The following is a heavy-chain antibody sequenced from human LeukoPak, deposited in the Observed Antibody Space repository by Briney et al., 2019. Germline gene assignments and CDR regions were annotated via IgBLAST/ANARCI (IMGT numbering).Heavy chain of an antibody. V-gene: IGHV3-30*02. CDR1: GFTFSNYG. CDR3: AKDIVVVVAATWYNWFDP. J-gene: IGHJ5*02. D-gene: IGHD2-15*01. CDR2: IRSNGGNK. Sequence: PGGSLRLSCAASGFTFSNYGMHWVRQAPGKGLEWVAFIRSNGGNKYYADAVKGRFTISRDNSKHTLYVQMNSLRAEDTAVYYCAKDIVVVVAATWYNWFDPWGQGTLVTVSS.